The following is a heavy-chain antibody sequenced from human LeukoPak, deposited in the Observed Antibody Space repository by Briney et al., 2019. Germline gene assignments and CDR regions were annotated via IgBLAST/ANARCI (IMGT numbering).Heavy chain of an antibody. J-gene: IGHJ4*02. V-gene: IGHV4-59*01. D-gene: IGHD3-10*01. Sequence: PSETLSLTCTVSGGSISSYYWSWIRQPPGKGLEWIGYIYYSGSTNYNPSLKSRVTISVDTSKNQLSLKVSSVTAADTAVYYCARDNRGGYFDYWGQGTLVTVSS. CDR3: ARDNRGGYFDY. CDR1: GGSISSYY. CDR2: IYYSGST.